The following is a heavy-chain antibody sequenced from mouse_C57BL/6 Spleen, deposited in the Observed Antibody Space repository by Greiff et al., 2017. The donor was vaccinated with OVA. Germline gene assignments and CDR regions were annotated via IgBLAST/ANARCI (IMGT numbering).Heavy chain of an antibody. V-gene: IGHV5-17*01. CDR3: ARRNYGSTPDY. CDR2: ISSGSSTI. Sequence: EVKLMESGGGLVKPGGSLKLSCAASGFTFSDYGMHWVRQAPEKGLEWVAYISSGSSTIYYADTVKGRFTISRDNAKNTLFLQMTSLRSEDTAMYYCARRNYGSTPDYWGQGTTLTVSS. CDR1: GFTFSDYG. D-gene: IGHD1-1*01. J-gene: IGHJ2*01.